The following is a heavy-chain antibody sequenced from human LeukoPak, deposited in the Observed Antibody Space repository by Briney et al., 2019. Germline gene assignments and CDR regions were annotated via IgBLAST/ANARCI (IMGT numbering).Heavy chain of an antibody. Sequence: GGSLRLSCVVSGLTFSNVWMSWVRQAPGKGLEWVGRIKSKTDGGTTDYAAPVKGRFTISRDDSKNTLYLQMNSLKTEDTAVYYCTTMLAYCGGDCYPYYYYMDVWGKGTTVAVSS. D-gene: IGHD2-21*01. CDR1: GLTFSNVW. CDR2: IKSKTDGGTT. CDR3: TTMLAYCGGDCYPYYYYMDV. J-gene: IGHJ6*03. V-gene: IGHV3-15*01.